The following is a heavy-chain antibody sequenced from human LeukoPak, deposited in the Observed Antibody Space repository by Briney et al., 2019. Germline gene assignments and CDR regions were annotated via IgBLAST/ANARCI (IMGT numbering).Heavy chain of an antibody. CDR3: ARGSTVTRGRAFDI. CDR2: ISYDGSNK. J-gene: IGHJ3*02. CDR1: GFTFSSYA. Sequence: PGGSLRLSCAASGFTFSSYAMHWVRQAPGKGLEWVAVISYDGSNKYYADSVKGRFTISRDNSKNTLYLQMNSLRAEDTAVYYCARGSTVTRGRAFDIWGQGTMVTVSS. D-gene: IGHD4-17*01. V-gene: IGHV3-30-3*01.